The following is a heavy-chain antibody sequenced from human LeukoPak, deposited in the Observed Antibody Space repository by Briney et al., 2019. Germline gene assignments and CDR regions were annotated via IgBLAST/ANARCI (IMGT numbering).Heavy chain of an antibody. V-gene: IGHV3-23*01. J-gene: IGHJ3*01. D-gene: IGHD3-16*01. CDR3: VRVGGAFDL. CDR2: ISGSGGST. Sequence: LSGGSLRLSCAASGFTFSSYGMSWVRQAPGKGLEWVSAISGSGGSTYYADSVKGRFTISRDNAKKSLYMQMNSLRAEDTAVYYCVRVGGAFDLWGQGTRVSVSS. CDR1: GFTFSSYG.